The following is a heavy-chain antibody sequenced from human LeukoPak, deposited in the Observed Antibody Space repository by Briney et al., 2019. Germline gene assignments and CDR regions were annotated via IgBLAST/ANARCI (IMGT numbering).Heavy chain of an antibody. CDR3: ARQGPTWPFDY. D-gene: IGHD5-24*01. CDR2: TYYRSKWYN. Sequence: PLETLSLTCAISGDSVSSNSAAWNCIRQSPSRGLEWLGRTYYRSKWYNEYTVSVKSRISINPDTSKNQFSLQLNSVTPEDTAVYYCARQGPTWPFDYWGQGTLVTVSS. CDR1: GDSVSSNSAA. J-gene: IGHJ4*02. V-gene: IGHV6-1*01.